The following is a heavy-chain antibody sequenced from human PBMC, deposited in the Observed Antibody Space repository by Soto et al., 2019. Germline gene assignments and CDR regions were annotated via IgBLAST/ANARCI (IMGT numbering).Heavy chain of an antibody. J-gene: IGHJ6*02. Sequence: QVQLVESGGGVVQPGRSLRLSCAASGFTFSSYAMHWVRQAPGKGLEWVAVISYDGSNKYYADSVKGRFTISRDNSKNTLYLQMNSLRAEDTAVYYCAKDGGGYYYYGMDVWGQGPTVTVSS. CDR3: AKDGGGYYYYGMDV. D-gene: IGHD3-16*01. CDR1: GFTFSSYA. CDR2: ISYDGSNK. V-gene: IGHV3-30-3*01.